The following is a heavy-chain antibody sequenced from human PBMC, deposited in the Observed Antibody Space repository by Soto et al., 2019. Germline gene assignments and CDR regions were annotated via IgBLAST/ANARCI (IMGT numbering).Heavy chain of an antibody. J-gene: IGHJ4*02. CDR1: GFSLSNARLG. Sequence: QVTLKESGPVLVKPTETLTLTCTVSGFSLSNARLGVSWIRQPPGKALEWLAHIFSNDEKSYSTSLKSRLTIYKDTSKSQVVLTMTNVDPVDTATYYCARVKDGSGSYYVNDYWGQGTLVTVSS. CDR3: ARVKDGSGSYYVNDY. D-gene: IGHD3-10*01. V-gene: IGHV2-26*01. CDR2: IFSNDEK.